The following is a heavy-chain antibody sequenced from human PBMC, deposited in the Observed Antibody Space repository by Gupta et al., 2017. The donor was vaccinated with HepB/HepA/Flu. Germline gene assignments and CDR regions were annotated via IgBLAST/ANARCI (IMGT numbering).Heavy chain of an antibody. CDR1: GGSISSSSYY. CDR2: MYYTGNT. V-gene: IGHV4-39*01. CDR3: ARLFFSSGWNFDY. J-gene: IGHJ4*02. D-gene: IGHD6-19*01. Sequence: QLQLQESGPGLVKPSETLSLTCTVSGGSISSSSYYWGWIRQPPGKGLEWIGSMYYTGNTYYNPSLKSRVAISVDTSKNQFSLKLGSVTAADTAVYYCARLFFSSGWNFDYWGQGTLVTVSS.